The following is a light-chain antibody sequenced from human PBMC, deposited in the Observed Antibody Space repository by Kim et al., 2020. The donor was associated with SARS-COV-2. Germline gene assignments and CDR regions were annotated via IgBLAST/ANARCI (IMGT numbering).Light chain of an antibody. V-gene: IGKV3-20*01. CDR2: GTS. Sequence: EIVLTQSPGTLSLSPGERATLSCRASRTVTSNYLAWHQQKPGQAPRLLIYGTSSRATGIPDRFSGSGSGTDFTLTISRLEPEDFAVYYCQQYGSSPLTFGGGTNVEI. J-gene: IGKJ4*01. CDR1: RTVTSNY. CDR3: QQYGSSPLT.